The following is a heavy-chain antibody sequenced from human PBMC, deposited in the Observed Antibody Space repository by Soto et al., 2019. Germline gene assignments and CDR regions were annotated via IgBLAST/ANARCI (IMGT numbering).Heavy chain of an antibody. D-gene: IGHD2-2*01. CDR1: GGTFSSYT. Sequence: SVKVSCKASGGTFSSYTISWVRQAPGQGLEWMGRIIPILGIANYAQKFQGRVTITADKSTSTAYMELSSLRSEDTAVYYCARGTSAHNYYYYYMDVWGKGTTVTVSS. CDR3: ARGTSAHNYYYYYMDV. J-gene: IGHJ6*03. CDR2: IIPILGIA. V-gene: IGHV1-69*02.